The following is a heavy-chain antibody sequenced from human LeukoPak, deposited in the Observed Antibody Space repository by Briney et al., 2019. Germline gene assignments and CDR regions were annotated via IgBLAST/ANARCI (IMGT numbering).Heavy chain of an antibody. CDR2: ISGSGGST. CDR3: AKPLGYCSSTSCPGYYYYGMDV. Sequence: PGGSLRLSGAASGFTFSSYAMSWVRQAPGKGLEWVSAISGSGGSTYYADSVKGRFTISRDNSRNTLYLQMNSLRAEDTAVYYCAKPLGYCSSTSCPGYYYYGMDVWGQGTTVTVSS. D-gene: IGHD2-2*01. CDR1: GFTFSSYA. V-gene: IGHV3-23*01. J-gene: IGHJ6*02.